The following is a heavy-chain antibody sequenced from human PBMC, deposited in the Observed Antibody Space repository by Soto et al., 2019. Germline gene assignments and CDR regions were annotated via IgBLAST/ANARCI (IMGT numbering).Heavy chain of an antibody. CDR3: AKSRGGSSWYEGDS. Sequence: QVQLMESGGGVVQPGRSLRLSCAASGSTFSSYGMQRVRQAPGRGLEWVAVISFDGNDQYYADSMKGRFTISRDNSKNTLYLQMNSLRLEDTAVYFCAKSRGGSSWYEGDSWGQGTLVTVSS. D-gene: IGHD6-13*01. CDR2: ISFDGNDQ. CDR1: GSTFSSYG. V-gene: IGHV3-30*18. J-gene: IGHJ4*02.